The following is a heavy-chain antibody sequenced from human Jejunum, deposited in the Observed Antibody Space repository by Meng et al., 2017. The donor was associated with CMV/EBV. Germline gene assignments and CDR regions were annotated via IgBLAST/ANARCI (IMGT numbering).Heavy chain of an antibody. D-gene: IGHD4-17*01. J-gene: IGHJ5*02. CDR3: ARAIDYGDPNWFDA. V-gene: IGHV3-21*01. Sequence: GVTFSSDAITWVRQAPGKGLEWLSYISGSSTYMYHADSVKGRFTISRDNAKNSVYLHMNGLRAEDAAVYYCARAIDYGDPNWFDAWGQGTRVTVSS. CDR1: GVTFSSDA. CDR2: ISGSSTYM.